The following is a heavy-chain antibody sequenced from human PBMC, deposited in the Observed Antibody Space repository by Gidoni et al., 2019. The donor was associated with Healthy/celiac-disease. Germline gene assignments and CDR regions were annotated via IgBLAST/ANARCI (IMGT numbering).Heavy chain of an antibody. CDR2: MRGSGGST. J-gene: IGHJ2*01. Sequence: EVQLLESGGGLVQPGGSLRLSCAASGFTFSSYAMRWVRKAPGKGLEWVSAMRGSGGSTYYADSVKGRFTISRDNSKNTLYLQMNSLRAEDTAVYYCAKAGGWVDWYFDLWGRGTLVTVSS. CDR3: AKAGGWVDWYFDL. D-gene: IGHD1-26*01. CDR1: GFTFSSYA. V-gene: IGHV3-23*01.